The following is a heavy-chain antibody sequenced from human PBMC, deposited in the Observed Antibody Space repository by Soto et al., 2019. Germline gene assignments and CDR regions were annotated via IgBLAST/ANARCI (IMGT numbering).Heavy chain of an antibody. D-gene: IGHD3-9*01. J-gene: IGHJ6*02. CDR2: ISYDESTT. V-gene: IGHV3-30*03. CDR1: GFSFSRYG. Sequence: SLRLSCAASGFSFSRYGIHWVRQAPGKGLEWVAVISYDESTTFYADSVKGRFTISRDNSKNTLFLQMNSLRAEDTDVYYCARDGDSLTGYGMDVWGQGTTVTV. CDR3: ARDGDSLTGYGMDV.